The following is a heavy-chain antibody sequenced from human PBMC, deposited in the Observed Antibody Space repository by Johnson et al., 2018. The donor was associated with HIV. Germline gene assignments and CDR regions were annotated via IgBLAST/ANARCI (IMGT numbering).Heavy chain of an antibody. Sequence: EQLVESGGGLVKPGGSLRLSCAASGFTFSNAWMSWVRQAPGTGPEWVGRIKSKTDGGTTDYAAPAKGRFTISRDDSKNTLYLQMKSLKPEDTAVYYCTTDWSMVPTWDWGQGTMVTVSS. CDR1: GFTFSNAW. J-gene: IGHJ3*01. V-gene: IGHV3-15*01. D-gene: IGHD4/OR15-4a*01. CDR2: IKSKTDGGTT. CDR3: TTDWSMVPTWD.